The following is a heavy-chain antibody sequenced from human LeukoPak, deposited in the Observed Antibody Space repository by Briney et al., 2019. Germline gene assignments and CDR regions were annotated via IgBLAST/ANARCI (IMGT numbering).Heavy chain of an antibody. V-gene: IGHV3-72*01. J-gene: IGHJ4*02. D-gene: IGHD2-21*02. CDR1: GFTFSDHY. CDR3: ARRVFGGDCYYDY. Sequence: GGSLRLSCAASGFTFSDHYMDWVRQAPGKGLEWVGRIINSAQSYATDNAASVRGRFTISRDDSKNSLYLQMNSLKSEDTAVYYCARRVFGGDCYYDYWGQGALVTVSS. CDR2: IINSAQSYAT.